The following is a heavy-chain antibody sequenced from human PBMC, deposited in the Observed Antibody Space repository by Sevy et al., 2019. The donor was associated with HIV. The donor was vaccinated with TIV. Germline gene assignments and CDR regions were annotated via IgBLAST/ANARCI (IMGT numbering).Heavy chain of an antibody. V-gene: IGHV3-21*01. J-gene: IGHJ6*02. CDR3: ARFGDGRYCWPNGMDV. Sequence: GGSLRLSCAASGFTFSSYSMNWVRQAPGKGLEWVSSISSSSSYIYYADSVKGRFTISRDNAKNSLYLQMNSLRAEDTAVYYGARFGDGRYCWPNGMDVWGQGTTVTVSS. CDR2: ISSSSSYI. D-gene: IGHD2-8*02. CDR1: GFTFSSYS.